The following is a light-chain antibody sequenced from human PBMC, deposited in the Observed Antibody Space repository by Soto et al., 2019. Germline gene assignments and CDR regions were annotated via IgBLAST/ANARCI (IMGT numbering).Light chain of an antibody. CDR1: SSNIGAGYD. CDR3: QSYDSSLRIVV. V-gene: IGLV1-40*01. Sequence: QSALTQPPSVSGAPGQRVTISCTGSSSNIGAGYDVHWYQQLPGTSPKLLIYGNSNRPSGVPDRFSGSTSGTSASLAITGIQAEDEADYYCQSYDSSLRIVVFGGGTKLTVL. CDR2: GNS. J-gene: IGLJ2*01.